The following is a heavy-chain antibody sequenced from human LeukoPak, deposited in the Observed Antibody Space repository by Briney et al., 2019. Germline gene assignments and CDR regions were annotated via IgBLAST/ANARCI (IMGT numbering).Heavy chain of an antibody. D-gene: IGHD7-27*01. CDR1: GFTFSSFA. V-gene: IGHV3-48*02. Sequence: GGSLRLSCAASGFTFSSFAMKWVRQAPRKGLEWVSYISPTYDIYYSDSVRGRFTISRDNAKNSLYLQMNSLRDEDTAVYYCARDHNWGFDYWGQGALVAVSS. CDR3: ARDHNWGFDY. J-gene: IGHJ4*02. CDR2: ISPTYDI.